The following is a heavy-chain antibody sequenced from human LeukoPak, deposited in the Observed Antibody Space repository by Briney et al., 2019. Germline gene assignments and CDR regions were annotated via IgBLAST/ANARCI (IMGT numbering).Heavy chain of an antibody. Sequence: SETLSLTCTVSGGSITSYYWNWIRQPAGKGLEWIGRTYSSGRTDYNHSLKSRATITVYKSKNQFSLMLSPVTAADMVMYYCARGSVDLLATGAYYYMDVWGKGTTVTVSS. V-gene: IGHV4-4*07. CDR3: ARGSVDLLATGAYYYMDV. CDR1: GGSITSYY. CDR2: TYSSGRT. D-gene: IGHD5-12*01. J-gene: IGHJ6*03.